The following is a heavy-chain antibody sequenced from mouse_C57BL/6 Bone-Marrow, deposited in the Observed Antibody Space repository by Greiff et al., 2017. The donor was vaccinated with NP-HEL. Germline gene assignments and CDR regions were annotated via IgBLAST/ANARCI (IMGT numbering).Heavy chain of an antibody. CDR2: IDPSDSYT. V-gene: IGHV1-69*01. CDR1: GYTFTSYW. J-gene: IGHJ4*01. CDR3: AASYYGPGGAMDY. Sequence: QVQLQQPGAELVMPGASVKLSCKASGYTFTSYWMHWVKQRPGQGLEWIGEIDPSDSYTTYNQKFKGKSTLTVDKSSSTAYMQLSRLTSEDSAVYYCAASYYGPGGAMDYWGQGTSVTVSS. D-gene: IGHD2-1*01.